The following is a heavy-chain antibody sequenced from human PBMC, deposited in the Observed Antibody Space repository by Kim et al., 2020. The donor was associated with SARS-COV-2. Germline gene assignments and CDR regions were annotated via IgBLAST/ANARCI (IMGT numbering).Heavy chain of an antibody. D-gene: IGHD6-13*01. Sequence: TYADSVKGRFTISRDNAKNTLYLHMNSLRAEDTAIYYCAREGLSSAGDYWGQRTLVTVSS. CDR3: AREGLSSAGDY. J-gene: IGHJ4*02. V-gene: IGHV3-74*01.